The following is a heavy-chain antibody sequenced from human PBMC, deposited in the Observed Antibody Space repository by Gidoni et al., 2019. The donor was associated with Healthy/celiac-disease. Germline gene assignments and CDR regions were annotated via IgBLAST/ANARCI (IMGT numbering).Heavy chain of an antibody. CDR1: GGSISSYY. D-gene: IGHD1-26*01. Sequence: QVQLQESGPGLVKPSETLSLTCTVSGGSISSYYWSWIRQPPGKGLEWIGYIYYSGSTNYNPSLKSRVTISVDTSKNQFSLKLSSVTAADTAVYYCARRLVGATKAFDPWGQGTLVTVSS. CDR2: IYYSGST. J-gene: IGHJ5*02. CDR3: ARRLVGATKAFDP. V-gene: IGHV4-59*01.